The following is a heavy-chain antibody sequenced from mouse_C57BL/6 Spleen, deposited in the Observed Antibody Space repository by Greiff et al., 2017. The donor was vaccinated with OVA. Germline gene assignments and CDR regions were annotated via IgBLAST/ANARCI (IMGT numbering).Heavy chain of an antibody. D-gene: IGHD4-1*01. CDR2: ISSGGSYT. V-gene: IGHV5-6*02. CDR1: GFTFSSYG. J-gene: IGHJ4*01. Sequence: EVMLVESGGDLVKPGGSLKLSCAASGFTFSSYGMSWVRQTPDKRLEWVATISSGGSYTYYPDSVKGRFTISRDNAKNTLYLQMSSLKSEDTAMYYCARGAGPGAMDYWGQGTSVTVSS. CDR3: ARGAGPGAMDY.